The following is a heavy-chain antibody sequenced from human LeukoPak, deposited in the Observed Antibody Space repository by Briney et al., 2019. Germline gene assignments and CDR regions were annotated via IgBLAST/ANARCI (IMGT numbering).Heavy chain of an antibody. J-gene: IGHJ4*02. D-gene: IGHD5-12*01. CDR2: INPNSGGT. CDR3: ARRGGYSGYGYDY. V-gene: IGHV1-2*02. CDR1: GYTFTGYY. Sequence: ASVKVSCKASGYTFTGYYMHWVRQAPGQGLEWMGWINPNSGGTNYAQKFQGRVTMTRDTSISTAYMELSRLRSDDTAVYYCARRGGYSGYGYDYWGQGTLVTVSS.